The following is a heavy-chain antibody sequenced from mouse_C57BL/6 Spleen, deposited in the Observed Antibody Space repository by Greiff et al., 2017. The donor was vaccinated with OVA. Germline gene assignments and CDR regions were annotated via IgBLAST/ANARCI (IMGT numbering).Heavy chain of an antibody. V-gene: IGHV5-16*01. J-gene: IGHJ4*01. CDR2: INYDGSST. CDR1: GFTFSDYY. D-gene: IGHD2-4*01. Sequence: EVQRVESEGGLVQPGSSMKLSCTASGFTFSDYYMAWVRQVPEKGLEWVANINYDGSSTYYLDSLKSRFIISRDNAKNILYLQMSSLKSEDTATYYCARCYDYDGYYAMDYWGQGTSVTVSS. CDR3: ARCYDYDGYYAMDY.